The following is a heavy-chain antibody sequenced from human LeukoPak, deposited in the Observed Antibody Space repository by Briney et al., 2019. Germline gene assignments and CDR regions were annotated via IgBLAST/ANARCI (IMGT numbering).Heavy chain of an antibody. CDR1: GFTFSSYA. D-gene: IGHD2-2*01. CDR2: ISGSGGST. J-gene: IGHJ4*02. Sequence: GGSLRLSCAASGFTFSSYAMSWVRQAPGKGLEWVSAISGSGGSTYYADSVKGRFTISRDNSKNTLYLQMNSLRAEDTAVYYRANTGRRGCSSTSCYDYWGQGTLVTVSS. V-gene: IGHV3-23*01. CDR3: ANTGRRGCSSTSCYDY.